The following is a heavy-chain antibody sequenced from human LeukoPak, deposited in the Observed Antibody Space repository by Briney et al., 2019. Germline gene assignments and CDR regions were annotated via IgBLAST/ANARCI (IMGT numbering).Heavy chain of an antibody. J-gene: IGHJ5*02. CDR2: IYYSGST. CDR1: GGSISSYY. V-gene: IGHV4-59*01. CDR3: ARAPVVNLINLFDP. D-gene: IGHD2-15*01. Sequence: SGTLSLTCTVSGGSISSYYWSWIRQPPGKGLEWIGYIYYSGSTNYNPSLKSRVTISVDTSKNQFSLKLSSVTAADTAVYYCARAPVVNLINLFDPWGQGTLVTVSS.